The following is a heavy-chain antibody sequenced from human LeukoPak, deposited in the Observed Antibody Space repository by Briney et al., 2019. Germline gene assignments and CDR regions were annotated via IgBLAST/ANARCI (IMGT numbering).Heavy chain of an antibody. Sequence: PGGSLRLSCAASGFTFSGSPMHWVRQPSGKGLEWVGRITSKAHSYATAYAASVKGRFTISRDDSKNTAYLQMNSLKTADTAVYYCTGHGYGSGSYSSDWGQGTLVTVSA. CDR1: GFTFSGSP. D-gene: IGHD3-10*01. CDR2: ITSKAHSYAT. CDR3: TGHGYGSGSYSSD. J-gene: IGHJ4*02. V-gene: IGHV3-73*01.